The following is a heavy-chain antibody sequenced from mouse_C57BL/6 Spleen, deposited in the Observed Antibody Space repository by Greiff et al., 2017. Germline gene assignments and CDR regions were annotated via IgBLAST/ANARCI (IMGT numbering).Heavy chain of an antibody. V-gene: IGHV1-50*01. CDR2: IDPSDSYT. CDR3: ARWGPFAY. Sequence: QVQLQQPGAELVKPGASVKLSCKASGYTFTSYWMQWVKQRPGQGLEWIGEIDPSDSYTNYNQKFKGKATLTVDTSSSPAYMQLSSLTSEDSAFYYCARWGPFAYWGQGTLVTVSA. CDR1: GYTFTSYW. J-gene: IGHJ3*01.